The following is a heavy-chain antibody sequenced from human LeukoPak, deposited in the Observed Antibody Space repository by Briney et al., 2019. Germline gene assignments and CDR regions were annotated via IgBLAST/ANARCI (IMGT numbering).Heavy chain of an antibody. D-gene: IGHD4-11*01. J-gene: IGHJ6*02. CDR2: IKQDGSEK. CDR3: ARVQAAVTKYYYYYYGMDV. Sequence: QPGGSLRLSCAACGFTFSSYWMSWVRQAPGKGLEWVANIKQDGSEKYYVDSVKGRFTISRDNAKNSLYLQMNSLRAEDTAVYYCARVQAAVTKYYYYYYGMDVWGQGTTVTVSS. CDR1: GFTFSSYW. V-gene: IGHV3-7*01.